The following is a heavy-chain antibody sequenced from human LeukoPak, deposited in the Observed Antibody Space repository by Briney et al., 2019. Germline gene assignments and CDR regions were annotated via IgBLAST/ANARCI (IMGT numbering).Heavy chain of an antibody. Sequence: SETLSLTCTVSGGSVSSYYWSWIRQPPGKGLEWIGYIYYGGSTYSNPSLKGRGAISLDTSKNQFSLKLNSVTAADTAVYYCARSSYSGTYPGGYWGRGTLVTVSS. J-gene: IGHJ4*02. CDR3: ARSSYSGTYPGGY. V-gene: IGHV4-59*02. CDR2: IYYGGST. CDR1: GGSVSSYY. D-gene: IGHD1-26*01.